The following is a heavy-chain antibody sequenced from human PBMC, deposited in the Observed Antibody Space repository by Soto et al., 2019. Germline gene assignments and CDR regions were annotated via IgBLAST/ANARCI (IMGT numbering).Heavy chain of an antibody. Sequence: GGSLRLSCGASGFTFTSYGMQWVRQGPGKGLEWVAVISYDGSNKYYADSVKGRFTISRDNSKNTLYLQMNSLRAEDTAVYYCANVDKVSYGMDVWGQGTTVTVSS. V-gene: IGHV3-30*18. J-gene: IGHJ6*02. CDR1: GFTFTSYG. CDR3: ANVDKVSYGMDV. CDR2: ISYDGSNK. D-gene: IGHD1-20*01.